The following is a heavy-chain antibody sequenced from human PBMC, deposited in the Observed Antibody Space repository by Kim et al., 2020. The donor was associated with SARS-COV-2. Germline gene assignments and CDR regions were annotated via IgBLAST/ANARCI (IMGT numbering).Heavy chain of an antibody. D-gene: IGHD4-17*01. CDR2: TYYRSKWYY. CDR1: GDSVSSDSVS. Sequence: SQTLSLTCAISGDSVSSDSVSWNWIRQSPSRGLEWLGRTYYRSKWYYDYAVSVKSRITINPDTSKNQFSLQLNSVTPEDTAVYYCTRDRFGLRGDFDYWGQATLVTVSS. J-gene: IGHJ4*02. V-gene: IGHV6-1*01. CDR3: TRDRFGLRGDFDY.